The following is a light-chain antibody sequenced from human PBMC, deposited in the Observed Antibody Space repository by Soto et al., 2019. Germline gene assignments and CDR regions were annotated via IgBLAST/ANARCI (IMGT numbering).Light chain of an antibody. J-gene: IGKJ2*01. V-gene: IGKV4-1*01. Sequence: DIVMTQSPEFLAVPLGERATINCKSSQSLLYSSNNKTYLAWYQHRPGQSPKMLIFWASARESGVPDRFSGSRSETDFTHTLSRLQAEDAAVYYCQQYYSDFFAFGQGTRLEIK. CDR1: QSLLYSSNNKTY. CDR3: QQYYSDFFA. CDR2: WAS.